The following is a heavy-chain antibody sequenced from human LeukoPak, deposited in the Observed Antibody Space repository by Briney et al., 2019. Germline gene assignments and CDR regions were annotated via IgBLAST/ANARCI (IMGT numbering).Heavy chain of an antibody. J-gene: IGHJ4*02. Sequence: PSETLSLTCTVSGGSISTNNYWGWIRQPPGKGLDWIGSVHYSGKTYYNPSLSSRVTISIDTSKNQFSLNLRSVTAADTAVYYCARHGQWPVRYDSWGQGTLITVSS. CDR2: VHYSGKT. CDR1: GGSISTNNY. D-gene: IGHD6-19*01. V-gene: IGHV4-39*01. CDR3: ARHGQWPVRYDS.